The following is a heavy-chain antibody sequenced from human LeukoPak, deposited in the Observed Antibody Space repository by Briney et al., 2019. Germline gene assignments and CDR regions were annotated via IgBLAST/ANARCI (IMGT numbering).Heavy chain of an antibody. D-gene: IGHD4-23*01. CDR2: IYPGDSDT. CDR3: ARTLGVYGGNQWGAFDI. V-gene: IGHV5-51*01. CDR1: GYSFTSYW. Sequence: GESLKISCETSGYSFTSYWIGWVRQMPGKGLEWMGIIYPGDSDTRYSPSFQGQVTISADKSISTAYLQWSSLKASDTAMYYCARTLGVYGGNQWGAFDIWGQGTLVTVSS. J-gene: IGHJ4*02.